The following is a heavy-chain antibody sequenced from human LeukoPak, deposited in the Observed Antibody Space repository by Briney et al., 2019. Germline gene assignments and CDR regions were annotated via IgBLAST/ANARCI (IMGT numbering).Heavy chain of an antibody. CDR3: AKDSPGDVYYYYYMDV. D-gene: IGHD3-16*01. Sequence: GGSLRLSCAASGFTFSSYAMSWVRQAPGKGLEWVSAISGSGGSTYYADSVKGRFTISRDNSKSTLYLQMNSLRAEDTAVYYCAKDSPGDVYYYYYMDVWGKGTTVTVSS. V-gene: IGHV3-23*01. CDR2: ISGSGGST. CDR1: GFTFSSYA. J-gene: IGHJ6*03.